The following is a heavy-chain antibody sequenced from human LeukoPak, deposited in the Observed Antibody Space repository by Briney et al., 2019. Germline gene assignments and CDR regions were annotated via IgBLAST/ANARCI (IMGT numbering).Heavy chain of an antibody. CDR3: ARKVNNWFDP. J-gene: IGHJ5*02. V-gene: IGHV4-38-2*01. CDR1: GFTFSDYY. Sequence: PGGSLRLSCAASGFTFSDYYMSWIRQPPGKGLEWIGSIYYSGTTYYNPSLKSRVTMSVDTSKNQFSLKVDSVTAADTAVFYCARKVNNWFDPWGQGTLVTVSS. CDR2: IYYSGTT.